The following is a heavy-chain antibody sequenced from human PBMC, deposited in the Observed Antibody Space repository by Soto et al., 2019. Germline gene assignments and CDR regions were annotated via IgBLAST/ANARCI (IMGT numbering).Heavy chain of an antibody. CDR2: INYIGRI. D-gene: IGHD6-19*01. Sequence: SETLSLTCSVYGGSLSGYSWSWIRQPPGKGLEWIGEINYIGRINYNPSLKSRVTISVDTSKNQFSLKVTSVTAADTATYRCARRHEIGYSCGDYASAFDYWGLGTLVTVSS. CDR1: GGSLSGYS. V-gene: IGHV4-34*01. J-gene: IGHJ4*02. CDR3: ARRHEIGYSCGDYASAFDY.